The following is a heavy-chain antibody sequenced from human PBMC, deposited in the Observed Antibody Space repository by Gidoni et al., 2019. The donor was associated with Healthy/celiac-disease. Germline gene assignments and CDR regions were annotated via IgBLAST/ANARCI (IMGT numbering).Heavy chain of an antibody. CDR1: GFTLSNAW. D-gene: IGHD6-13*01. CDR2: IKSKTDGGTT. Sequence: EVQLVESGGGLVKPGGSLRLSCAASGFTLSNAWMSWVRQAPGKGLEWVGRIKSKTDGGTTDYAAPVKGRFTISRDDSKNTLYLQMNSLKTEDTAVYYCTTDVAWYSSSHPNYWGQGTLVTVSS. V-gene: IGHV3-15*01. CDR3: TTDVAWYSSSHPNY. J-gene: IGHJ4*02.